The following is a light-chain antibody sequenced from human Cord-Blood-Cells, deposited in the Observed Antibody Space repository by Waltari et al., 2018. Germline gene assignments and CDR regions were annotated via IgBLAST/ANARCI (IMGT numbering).Light chain of an antibody. V-gene: IGLV2-23*03. CDR3: CSYAGSSTFDWV. Sequence: QSALTQPASVSGSPGQSITISCTGNSSDVGSYNLFSWYQQHPGKAPKLMIYEGSKRPSGVSNRFSGSKSGNTASLTISGLQAEDEADYYCCSYAGSSTFDWVFGGGTKLTVL. CDR1: SSDVGSYNL. CDR2: EGS. J-gene: IGLJ3*02.